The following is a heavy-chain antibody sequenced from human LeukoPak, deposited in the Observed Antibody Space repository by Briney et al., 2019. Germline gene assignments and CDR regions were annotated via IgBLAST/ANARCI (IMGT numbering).Heavy chain of an antibody. CDR2: INPNDGST. D-gene: IGHD2-2*01. CDR3: ARDLPRGPANY. J-gene: IGHJ4*02. CDR1: GYTFTNYY. Sequence: ASVKVSCKASGYTFTNYYLHWVRQGPGQGLEWMGIINPNDGSTSYGQKFQGRVTMTRDTSTSTVYMDVSRLRSEDTAVYYCARDLPRGPANYWGQGTLVTVSS. V-gene: IGHV1-46*01.